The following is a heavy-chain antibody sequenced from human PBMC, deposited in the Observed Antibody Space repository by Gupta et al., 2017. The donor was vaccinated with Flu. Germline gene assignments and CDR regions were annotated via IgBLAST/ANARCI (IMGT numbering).Heavy chain of an antibody. CDR2: ISSSSSYI. D-gene: IGHD4-17*01. Sequence: EVQLVESGGGLVKPGGSLRLSCAASGFTFSSYSMNWVRQAPGKGLEWVSSISSSSSYIYYADSVKGRFTISRDNAKNSLYLQMNSLRAEDTAVYYCARDLEPTTVTPGGDYYGMDVWGQGTTVTVSS. J-gene: IGHJ6*02. CDR1: GFTFSSYS. CDR3: ARDLEPTTVTPGGDYYGMDV. V-gene: IGHV3-21*01.